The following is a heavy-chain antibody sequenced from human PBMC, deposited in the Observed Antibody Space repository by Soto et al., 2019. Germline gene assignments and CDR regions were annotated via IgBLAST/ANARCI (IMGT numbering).Heavy chain of an antibody. CDR2: ISLKSGST. V-gene: IGHV1-2*04. Sequence: QVRLVQSGAEARRPGASVKVSCKASGDSFTGYYIHRVRQAPGQGLEWMGWISLKSGSTNFAEKFRGWATVTRDTSTSTAYLELSSLTSNDTAVYYWARSSGSYSKWFDPWGQGTLVTVFS. CDR3: ARSSGSYSKWFDP. J-gene: IGHJ5*02. D-gene: IGHD3-10*01. CDR1: GDSFTGYY.